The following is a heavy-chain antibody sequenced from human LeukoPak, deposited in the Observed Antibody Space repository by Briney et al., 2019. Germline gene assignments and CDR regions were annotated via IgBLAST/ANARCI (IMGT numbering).Heavy chain of an antibody. CDR3: AGYCSGGSCYLPDWFDP. Sequence: SETLSLTCTVSGGSISSSSYYWGWIRQPPGKGLEWIGSIYYSGSTYYNPSLKSRVTISVDTSKNQFSLKLSSVTAADTAVYYCAGYCSGGSCYLPDWFDPWGQGTLVTVSS. V-gene: IGHV4-39*01. J-gene: IGHJ5*02. CDR1: GGSISSSSYY. CDR2: IYYSGST. D-gene: IGHD2-15*01.